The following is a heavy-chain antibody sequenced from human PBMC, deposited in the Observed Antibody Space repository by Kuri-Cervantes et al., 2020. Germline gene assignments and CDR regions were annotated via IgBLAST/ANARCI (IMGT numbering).Heavy chain of an antibody. J-gene: IGHJ4*02. Sequence: GESLKISCAASGFTFSSYGMHWVRQAPGKGLEWVAVIWYDGSNKYYADSVKGRFTISRDNSQNTLYLQMNSLRAEDTAVYYCARVREQWLWGSYYFDYWGQGTLVTVSS. V-gene: IGHV3-33*01. CDR3: ARVREQWLWGSYYFDY. CDR1: GFTFSSYG. CDR2: IWYDGSNK. D-gene: IGHD6-19*01.